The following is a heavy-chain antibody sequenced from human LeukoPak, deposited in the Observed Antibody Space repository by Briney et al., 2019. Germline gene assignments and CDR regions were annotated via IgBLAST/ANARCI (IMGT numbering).Heavy chain of an antibody. CDR1: GFTFSSYA. CDR2: IISNGGSI. J-gene: IGHJ4*02. D-gene: IGHD3-22*01. CDR3: ARVDRDSSGYYDY. V-gene: IGHV3-64*01. Sequence: GGSLRLSCAASGFTFSSYAMHWVRQAPGKGLEYVSAIISNGGSIYYANSVKGRFTISRDNSKNTLYLQMGSLRAEDMAVYYCARVDRDSSGYYDYWGQGTLVTVSS.